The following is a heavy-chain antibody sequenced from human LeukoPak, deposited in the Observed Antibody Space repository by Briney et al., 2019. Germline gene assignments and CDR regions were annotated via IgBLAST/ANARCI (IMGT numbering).Heavy chain of an antibody. Sequence: PSETLSLTCTVSGGSISSSSYYWGWIRQPPGKGLEWIGSIYYSGSTYYNPSLKSRVTISVDRSKYQLSLNLSSVDAAEQDGEYCARNWLGWPWGQGTLVTDSS. D-gene: IGHD6-19*01. CDR3: ARNWLGWP. CDR2: IYYSGST. J-gene: IGHJ5*02. V-gene: IGHV4-39*07. CDR1: GGSISSSSYY.